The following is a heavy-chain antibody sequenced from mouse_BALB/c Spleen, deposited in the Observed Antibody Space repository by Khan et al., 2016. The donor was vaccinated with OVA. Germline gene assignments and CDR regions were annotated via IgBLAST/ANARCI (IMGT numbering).Heavy chain of an antibody. CDR3: ARNFLYYYGSSPFAY. Sequence: QIQLVQSGPELKKPGETVKISCKASGYTFTDYSMHWVKQAPGKGLKWMGWINTETGEPTYADDFKGRFAFSLETSASTAYLQINNLKTEDTATYFCARNFLYYYGSSPFAYWGQGTLVTVSA. CDR1: GYTFTDYS. CDR2: INTETGEP. J-gene: IGHJ3*01. D-gene: IGHD1-1*01. V-gene: IGHV9-2-1*01.